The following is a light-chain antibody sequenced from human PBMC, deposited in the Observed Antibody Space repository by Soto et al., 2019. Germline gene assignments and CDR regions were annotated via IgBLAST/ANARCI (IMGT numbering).Light chain of an antibody. Sequence: QAVVTQPHSVSAAPGQKVTISCSGSSSNIGHNYVSWYQQLPGTAPKLLIYDNNQRPSGIPDRFSGSKSATSATLGITGLQTRDEADYYCGTWDSSLTAVVFGGGTKLTVL. CDR2: DNN. J-gene: IGLJ2*01. CDR3: GTWDSSLTAVV. V-gene: IGLV1-51*01. CDR1: SSNIGHNY.